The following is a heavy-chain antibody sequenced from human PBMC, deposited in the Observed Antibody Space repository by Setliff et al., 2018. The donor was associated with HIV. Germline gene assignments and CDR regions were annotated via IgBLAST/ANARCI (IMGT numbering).Heavy chain of an antibody. V-gene: IGHV4-34*01. CDR3: ARKGAVAGPGFDS. J-gene: IGHJ4*02. CDR1: GGSFSGYY. CDR2: INHSGST. D-gene: IGHD6-19*01. Sequence: SETLSLTCAVYGGSFSGYYWTWIRQPPGKGLEWIGEINHSGSTNYNPSLKSRVTISVDTSKNQFSLKLSSVTAADAAVYSCARKGAVAGPGFDSWGQGTLVTVSS.